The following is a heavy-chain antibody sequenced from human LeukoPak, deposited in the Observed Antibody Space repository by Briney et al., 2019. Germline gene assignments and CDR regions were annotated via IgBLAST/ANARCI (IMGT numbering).Heavy chain of an antibody. J-gene: IGHJ5*02. CDR2: IYPGDSDT. CDR3: ARHRAIGVRGVPWVGPNWFDP. D-gene: IGHD3-10*01. Sequence: GESLKISCQASGYTFTTYWIGWVRQMPGKGLEWMGIIYPGDSDTRYSPSFQGQVTISADKSISTAYLQWSSLKASDTAMYYCARHRAIGVRGVPWVGPNWFDPWGQGTLVTVSS. CDR1: GYTFTTYW. V-gene: IGHV5-51*01.